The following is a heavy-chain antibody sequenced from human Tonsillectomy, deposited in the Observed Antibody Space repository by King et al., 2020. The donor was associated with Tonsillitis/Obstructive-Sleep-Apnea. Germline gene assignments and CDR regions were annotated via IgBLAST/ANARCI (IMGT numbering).Heavy chain of an antibody. J-gene: IGHJ6*02. V-gene: IGHV3-23*04. CDR3: AKLQSGRGWYNYSYGMDV. CDR2: ISDSANGT. CDR1: GFTFLTYA. D-gene: IGHD6-19*01. Sequence: VQLVESGGGLVQPGGSLRLSCAASGFTFLTYAMSWVRQAPGKGLEWVSTISDSANGTYYAVSVKGRFTISRDNPKNKLYLQMNSLRAENTAIYYCAKLQSGRGWYNYSYGMDVWGQGTTVTVSS.